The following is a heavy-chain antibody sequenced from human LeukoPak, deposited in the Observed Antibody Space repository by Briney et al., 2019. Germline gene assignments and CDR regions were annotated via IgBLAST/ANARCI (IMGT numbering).Heavy chain of an antibody. CDR2: IYTSGST. CDR3: ARVSGFGDPFDY. CDR1: GGSISSGSYY. Sequence: ASETLSLTCTVSGGSISSGSYYWSWIRQPAGKGLEWIGRIYTSGSTNYNPSLKSRVTISVDTSKNHFSLKLSSVTAADTAIYYCARVSGFGDPFDYWGQGTLVTVSS. J-gene: IGHJ4*02. V-gene: IGHV4-61*02. D-gene: IGHD3-10*01.